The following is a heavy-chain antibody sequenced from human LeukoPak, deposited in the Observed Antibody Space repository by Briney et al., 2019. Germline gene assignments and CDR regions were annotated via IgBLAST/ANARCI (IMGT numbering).Heavy chain of an antibody. D-gene: IGHD6-25*01. CDR1: GFTFSSYA. J-gene: IGHJ4*02. CDR3: AKVNRGSSGWGGWVDY. Sequence: GGSLRLSCAASGFTFSSYAMSWVRQAPGKGLEWVSAISGSGGSTYYADSVKGRFTISRDNSKNTLYLQMNSLRAEDTAVYYCAKVNRGSSGWGGWVDYWGQGTLVTVSS. CDR2: ISGSGGST. V-gene: IGHV3-23*01.